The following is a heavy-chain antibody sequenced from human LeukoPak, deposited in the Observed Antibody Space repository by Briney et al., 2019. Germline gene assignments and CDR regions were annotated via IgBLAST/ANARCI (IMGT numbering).Heavy chain of an antibody. Sequence: GWSLTLSCAASGFTFSTYWMHWVRQAPGKGLVWVSRGDGDGSHSTYADSVKGRFTISRDNAKNTLYLQMNSLTGEDTAVYYCAYSDHFDNWGQGTLVTVSS. CDR1: GFTFSTYW. V-gene: IGHV3-74*03. J-gene: IGHJ4*02. CDR2: GDGDGSHS. CDR3: AYSDHFDN. D-gene: IGHD4-17*01.